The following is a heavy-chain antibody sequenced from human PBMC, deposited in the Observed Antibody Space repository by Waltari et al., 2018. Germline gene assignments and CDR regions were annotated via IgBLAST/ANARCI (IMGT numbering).Heavy chain of an antibody. CDR2: IDYSGSA. Sequence: QVQLQESGPGLVKPSETLSLTCTASGGSMRSYYWSWIRPSPGKGLEWIGGIDYSGSANYNPSLKSRVTISVDTSKSQFSLKLSSVTAADTAVFYCVRSSGLTWGQGTLVTVSS. J-gene: IGHJ4*02. CDR3: VRSSGLT. D-gene: IGHD6-19*01. V-gene: IGHV4-59*08. CDR1: GGSMRSYY.